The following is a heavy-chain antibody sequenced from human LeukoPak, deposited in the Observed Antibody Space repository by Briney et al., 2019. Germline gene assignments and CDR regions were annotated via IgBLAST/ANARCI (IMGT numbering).Heavy chain of an antibody. CDR1: GFTFSSFE. J-gene: IGHJ4*02. Sequence: PGGSLILSCAASGFTFSSFEMNWVRQAPGKGLEWVSSMSPDSKYIYYADSVKGRFTISRDNAKNSLFLQMNSLTGEDTAVYYCARKTALTYDYWGQGTLVTVSS. CDR3: ARKTALTYDY. V-gene: IGHV3-21*06. CDR2: MSPDSKYI. D-gene: IGHD4-17*01.